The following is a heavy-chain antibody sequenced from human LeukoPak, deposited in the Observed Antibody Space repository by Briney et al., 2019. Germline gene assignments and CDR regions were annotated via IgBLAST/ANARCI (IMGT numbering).Heavy chain of an antibody. D-gene: IGHD2-15*01. CDR2: IYHSGST. Sequence: SETLSLTCTVSGGSLSSGGYYWSWIRQPPGKGLEWIGYIYHSGSTYYNPSLKSRVTISVDRSKNQFSLKLSSVTAADTAVYYCATRVAFDIWGQGTMVTVSS. CDR3: ATRVAFDI. V-gene: IGHV4-30-2*01. J-gene: IGHJ3*02. CDR1: GGSLSSGGYY.